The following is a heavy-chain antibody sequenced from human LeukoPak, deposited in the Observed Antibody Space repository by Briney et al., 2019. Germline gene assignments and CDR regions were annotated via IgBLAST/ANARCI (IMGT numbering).Heavy chain of an antibody. CDR1: GGSISSGGYY. J-gene: IGHJ4*02. V-gene: IGHV4-31*03. CDR3: ARAKLRATVIGFGY. D-gene: IGHD4-17*01. Sequence: SETLSLTCTVSGGSISSGGYYWSWIRQHPGKGLEWIGYIYYSGSTYYNPSLKSRVTISVDTSKNQFSLKLSSVTAADTAVYYCARAKLRATVIGFGYWGQGTLVTVSS. CDR2: IYYSGST.